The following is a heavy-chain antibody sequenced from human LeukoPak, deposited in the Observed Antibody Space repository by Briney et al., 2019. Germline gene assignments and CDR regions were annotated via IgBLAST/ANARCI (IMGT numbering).Heavy chain of an antibody. Sequence: GGSLRLSCAASGFTFSSYEMNWVRQAPGKGLEWVSYISSSGSTIYYADSVKGRFTISRDNTKNSLYLQMNSLRAEDTAVYYCARAGSYGYFHHYYYYMDVWGKGTTVTVSS. D-gene: IGHD5-18*01. V-gene: IGHV3-48*03. CDR2: ISSSGSTI. CDR1: GFTFSSYE. J-gene: IGHJ6*03. CDR3: ARAGSYGYFHHYYYYMDV.